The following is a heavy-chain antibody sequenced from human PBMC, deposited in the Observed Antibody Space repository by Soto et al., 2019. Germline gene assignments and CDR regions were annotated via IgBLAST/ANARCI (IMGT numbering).Heavy chain of an antibody. V-gene: IGHV3-33*01. CDR2: IWYDGSNK. CDR3: ARDLIYYDFWSGYYTDYYYYYGMDV. CDR1: GFTFSSYG. D-gene: IGHD3-3*01. Sequence: PGGSLRLSCAASGFTFSSYGMHWVRQAPGKGLEWVAVIWYDGSNKYYADSVKGRFTISRDNSKNTLYLQMNSLRAEDTAVYYCARDLIYYDFWSGYYTDYYYYYGMDVWGQGTTVTVSS. J-gene: IGHJ6*02.